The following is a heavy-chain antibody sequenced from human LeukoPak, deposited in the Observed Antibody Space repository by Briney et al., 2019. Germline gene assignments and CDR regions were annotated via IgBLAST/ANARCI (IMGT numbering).Heavy chain of an antibody. J-gene: IGHJ3*02. V-gene: IGHV3-23*01. CDR1: GFAFSDSW. CDR3: AKDRSDYGGYPPGAFDI. D-gene: IGHD4-17*01. CDR2: ISGSGLST. Sequence: GGSLRLSCAAPGFAFSDSWMTWIRQAPGKGLEWVSAISGSGLSTYYADSVKGRFTISRDNSKNTLYLQMNSLRAEDTAVYYCAKDRSDYGGYPPGAFDIWGQGTMVTVSS.